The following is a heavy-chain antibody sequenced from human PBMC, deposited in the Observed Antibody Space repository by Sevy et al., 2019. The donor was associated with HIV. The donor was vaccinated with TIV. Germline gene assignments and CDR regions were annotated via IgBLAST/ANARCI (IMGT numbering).Heavy chain of an antibody. V-gene: IGHV4-59*01. CDR2: IYYSGST. CDR1: GGSISSYY. Sequence: SETLSLTCTVSGGSISSYYWSWIRQPPGKGLEWIGYIYYSGSTNYNTSLKSRVTISVDTSKNQLYLKLRPVTAADTAVYYWERDMVGGTGRGCDYYMDVWGKGTTVTVSS. D-gene: IGHD1-26*01. CDR3: ERDMVGGTGRGCDYYMDV. J-gene: IGHJ6*03.